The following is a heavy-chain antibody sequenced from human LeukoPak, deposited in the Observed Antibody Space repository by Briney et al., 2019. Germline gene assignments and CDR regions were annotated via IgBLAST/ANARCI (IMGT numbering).Heavy chain of an antibody. J-gene: IGHJ3*02. CDR1: GFTFSSYS. Sequence: PGGSLRLSCAASGFTFSSYSMNWVRQAPGEGLEWVSYISSSSSTIYYADSVKGRFTISRDNAKNSLYLQMNSLRAEDTAVYYCARALLWFGELSDAFDIWGQGTMVTVSS. D-gene: IGHD3-10*01. V-gene: IGHV3-48*01. CDR3: ARALLWFGELSDAFDI. CDR2: ISSSSSTI.